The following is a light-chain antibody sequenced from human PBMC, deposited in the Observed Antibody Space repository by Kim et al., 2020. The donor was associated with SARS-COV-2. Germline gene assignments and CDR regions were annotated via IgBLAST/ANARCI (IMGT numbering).Light chain of an antibody. Sequence: GQSITISCTGTSSDVGAYNYVSWYQQHPGKAPKLIIYDVSSRPSGVSNRFSGSKSGNTASLTISGLQAEDEADYYCSSYTTSTTRVFGGGTQLTVL. J-gene: IGLJ2*01. CDR2: DVS. V-gene: IGLV2-14*03. CDR1: SSDVGAYNY. CDR3: SSYTTSTTRV.